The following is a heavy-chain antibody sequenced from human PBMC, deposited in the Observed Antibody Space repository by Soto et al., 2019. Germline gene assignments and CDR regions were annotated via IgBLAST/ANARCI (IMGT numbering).Heavy chain of an antibody. Sequence: QVQLVQSGAEEKKPGASVKVSCKASGYTFTSYAMHWVRQAPGQRLEWLGWINAGNGNTKYSQKFQGRVTITRDTSASTAYMELSSLRSEDTAVYYCARVLGSSSWIDYWGQGTLVTVSS. D-gene: IGHD6-13*01. CDR1: GYTFTSYA. V-gene: IGHV1-3*05. CDR3: ARVLGSSSWIDY. CDR2: INAGNGNT. J-gene: IGHJ4*02.